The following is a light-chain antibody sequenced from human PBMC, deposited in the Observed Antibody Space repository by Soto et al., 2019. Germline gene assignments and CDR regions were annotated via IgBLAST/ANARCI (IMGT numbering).Light chain of an antibody. CDR1: QSVGSN. CDR2: GAS. J-gene: IGKJ1*01. Sequence: EIVLTQSSATLPVTPGERATLSWGASQSVGSNVAWYQQKPGQAPRLLICGASTRATGMPARFSRSGCGTEFTLTISSLQPDDFPTNYVQQYMSYSFGPGTKVDI. CDR3: QQYMSYS. V-gene: IGKV3-15*01.